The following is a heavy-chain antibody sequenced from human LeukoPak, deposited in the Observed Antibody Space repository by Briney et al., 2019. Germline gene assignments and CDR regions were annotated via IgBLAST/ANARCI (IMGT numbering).Heavy chain of an antibody. CDR3: ARVAKERVGGVYYFDY. D-gene: IGHD1-1*01. CDR2: IGTAGDT. Sequence: PGGSLRLSCAASGFTFSDYDMHWVRPPTGKGLEWVAAIGTAGDTYYTGSVKGRFTISRENAKNSLYLQMNSLRAGDTAVYYCARVAKERVGGVYYFDYWGQGTLVTVSS. J-gene: IGHJ4*02. CDR1: GFTFSDYD. V-gene: IGHV3-13*01.